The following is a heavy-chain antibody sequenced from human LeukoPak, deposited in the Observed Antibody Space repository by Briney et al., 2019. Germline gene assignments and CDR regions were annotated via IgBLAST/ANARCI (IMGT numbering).Heavy chain of an antibody. CDR3: ARAPIVVVITTRMIAFDI. CDR1: GGSISSGGYY. Sequence: PSETLSLTCTVSGGSISSGGYYWGWIRQHPGKGLEWIGYIYYSGGTYYNPSLKSRVTISVDTSKNQFSLKLSSVTAADTAVYYCARAPIVVVITTRMIAFDIWGQGTMVTVSS. J-gene: IGHJ3*02. D-gene: IGHD3-22*01. V-gene: IGHV4-31*03. CDR2: IYYSGGT.